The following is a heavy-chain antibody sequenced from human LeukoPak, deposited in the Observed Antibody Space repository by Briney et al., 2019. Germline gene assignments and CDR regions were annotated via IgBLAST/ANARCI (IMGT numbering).Heavy chain of an antibody. Sequence: GGSLRLSCAASGFTFSSYSMNWVRQAPGKGLEWVSSISSSSSYIYYADSVKGRFTISRDNAKNSLYLQMNSLRAEDTAVYYCARDHWGQLPKSRSSAFDIWGQGTMVTVSS. D-gene: IGHD2-2*01. CDR3: ARDHWGQLPKSRSSAFDI. CDR2: ISSSSSYI. J-gene: IGHJ3*02. CDR1: GFTFSSYS. V-gene: IGHV3-21*01.